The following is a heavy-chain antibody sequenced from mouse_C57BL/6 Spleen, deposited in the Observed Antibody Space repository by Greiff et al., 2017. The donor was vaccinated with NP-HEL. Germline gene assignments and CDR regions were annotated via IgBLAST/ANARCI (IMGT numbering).Heavy chain of an antibody. CDR2: ISSGGDYI. Sequence: EVQRVESGEGLVKPGGSLKLSCAASGFTFSSYAMSWVRQTPEKRLEWVAYISSGGDYIYYADTVKGRFTISRDNARNTLYLQMSSLKSEDTAMYYCTSLYDYGFAYWGQGTLVTVSA. J-gene: IGHJ3*01. CDR3: TSLYDYGFAY. CDR1: GFTFSSYA. D-gene: IGHD2-4*01. V-gene: IGHV5-9-1*02.